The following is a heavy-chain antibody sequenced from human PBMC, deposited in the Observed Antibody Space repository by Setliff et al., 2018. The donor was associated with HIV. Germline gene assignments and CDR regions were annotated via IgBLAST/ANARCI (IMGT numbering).Heavy chain of an antibody. D-gene: IGHD1-26*01. CDR3: ARRPRIVGVRKNAFDI. Sequence: SETLSLTCAVYGGSFSGYYWSWICQPPGKGLEWIGEINHSGSTNYNPSLKSRVTISVGTSKNQFSLKLSSVTAADTAVYYCARRPRIVGVRKNAFDIWGQGTMVTVSS. CDR2: INHSGST. V-gene: IGHV4-34*01. J-gene: IGHJ3*02. CDR1: GGSFSGYY.